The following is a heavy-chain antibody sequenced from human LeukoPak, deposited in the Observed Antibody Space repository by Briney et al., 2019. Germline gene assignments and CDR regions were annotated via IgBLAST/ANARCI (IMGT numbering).Heavy chain of an antibody. Sequence: GGSLRLSCAASGFTFTSYAISCVRQAPGKWLEWVSAISGIVGRTYYGDSVKGRFTISRDNSENTLYLQMNSLRAEDTAVYYCAKDYCSSTSCYYYYYGMDVWGQGTTVTVSS. V-gene: IGHV3-23*01. CDR3: AKDYCSSTSCYYYYYGMDV. J-gene: IGHJ6*02. D-gene: IGHD2-2*01. CDR2: ISGIVGRT. CDR1: GFTFTSYA.